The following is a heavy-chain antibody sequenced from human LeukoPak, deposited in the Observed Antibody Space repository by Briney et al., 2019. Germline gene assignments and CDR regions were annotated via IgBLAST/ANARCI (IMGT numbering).Heavy chain of an antibody. CDR1: GGSISSGSYY. CDR3: ARARISYCSGGSCYYYFDY. Sequence: SETLSLTCTVSGGSISSGSYYWSWIRQPAGKGLEWIGRIYTSGSTNYNPSLKSRVTISVDTSKNQFSLKLSSVTAADTAVYYCARARISYCSGGSCYYYFDYWGQGTLVTVS. V-gene: IGHV4-61*02. D-gene: IGHD2-15*01. CDR2: IYTSGST. J-gene: IGHJ4*02.